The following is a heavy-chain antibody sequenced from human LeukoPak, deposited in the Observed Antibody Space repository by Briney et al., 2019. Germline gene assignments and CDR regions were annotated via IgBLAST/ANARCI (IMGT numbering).Heavy chain of an antibody. D-gene: IGHD6-6*01. CDR2: INPNSGGT. CDR1: GYTFTGYY. CDR3: ARAGTARRGYYYYYMDV. V-gene: IGHV1-2*02. Sequence: GASVKVSCKASGYTFTGYYMHWVRQAPGQGLEWMGWINPNSGGTNYAQKFQGRVTMTTDTSISTAYMELSRLRSDDTAVYYRARAGTARRGYYYYYMDVWAKGTTVTVSS. J-gene: IGHJ6*03.